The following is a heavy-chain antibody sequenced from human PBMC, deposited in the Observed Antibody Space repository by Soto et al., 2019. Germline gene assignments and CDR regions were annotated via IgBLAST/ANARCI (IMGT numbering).Heavy chain of an antibody. V-gene: IGHV4-59*12. J-gene: IGHJ4*02. Sequence: QVQLQESAPGLVKPSETLSLTCSVSNCSISAFYWTWIRQPPGEILEWIGYIHYSGRTDYNPSLTRRATMSVDTSKNQFSLILMSITAADTAVYYCVRGGVGIGNHFDSWGRGTLVTVAS. CDR2: IHYSGRT. CDR1: NCSISAFY. D-gene: IGHD1-26*01. CDR3: VRGGVGIGNHFDS.